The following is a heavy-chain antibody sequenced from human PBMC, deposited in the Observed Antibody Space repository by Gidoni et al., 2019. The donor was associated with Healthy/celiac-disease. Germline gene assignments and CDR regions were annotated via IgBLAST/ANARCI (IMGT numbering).Heavy chain of an antibody. CDR3: ARGRTYSYY. CDR1: GGSMSSYY. D-gene: IGHD2-21*01. V-gene: IGHV4-59*01. J-gene: IGHJ4*02. Sequence: QLQLQESGPGLVKSSETLSFTCIVSGGSMSSYYWTWIRQPPGKGLEWIGYIYSNGKLDYNPSLKSRITISVDTSRSQFSLKFNSVTAADTAVYYCARGRTYSYYWGQGTLVTVSS. CDR2: IYSNGKL.